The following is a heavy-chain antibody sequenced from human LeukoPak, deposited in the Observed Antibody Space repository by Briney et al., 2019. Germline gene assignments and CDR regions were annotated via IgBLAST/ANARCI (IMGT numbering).Heavy chain of an antibody. J-gene: IGHJ4*02. V-gene: IGHV4-59*01. CDR2: ISYSGST. D-gene: IGHD2/OR15-2a*01. Sequence: SETLSLTCTVSGGSINSYFWSWIRQPPGKGLEWIGHISYSGSTNYNPSLKSRVTISLDTSKNQFSLKLNSVTAADTAVYYCASELKVGNTGYYFDYWGQGALVTVSS. CDR1: GGSINSYF. CDR3: ASELKVGNTGYYFDY.